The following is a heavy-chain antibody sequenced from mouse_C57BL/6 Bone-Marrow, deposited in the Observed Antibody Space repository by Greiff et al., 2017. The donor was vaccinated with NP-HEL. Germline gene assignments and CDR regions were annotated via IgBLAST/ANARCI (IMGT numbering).Heavy chain of an antibody. CDR1: GYAFSSSW. CDR2: IYPGDGDT. Sequence: VQLQQSGPELVKPGASVKISCKASGYAFSSSWMNWVKQRPGKGLEWIGRIYPGDGDTNYNGKFKGKATLTADKSSSTGYMQLSSRTSEDSAVYFCARSVYYYGSSPDYWGQGTTLTVSS. V-gene: IGHV1-82*01. CDR3: ARSVYYYGSSPDY. D-gene: IGHD1-1*01. J-gene: IGHJ2*01.